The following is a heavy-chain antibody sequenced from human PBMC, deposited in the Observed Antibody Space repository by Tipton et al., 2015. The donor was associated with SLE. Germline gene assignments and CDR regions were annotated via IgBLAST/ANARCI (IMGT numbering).Heavy chain of an antibody. CDR3: ARKVEVDWYFDL. CDR2: INHSGST. CDR1: GGSISSGDYY. J-gene: IGHJ2*01. Sequence: TLSLTCTVSGGSISSGDYYWSWIRQPPGKGLEWIGEINHSGSTNYNPSLKSRVTISVDTSKNQFSLKLSSVTAADTAVYYCARKVEVDWYFDLWGRGTLVTVSS. V-gene: IGHV4-61*08.